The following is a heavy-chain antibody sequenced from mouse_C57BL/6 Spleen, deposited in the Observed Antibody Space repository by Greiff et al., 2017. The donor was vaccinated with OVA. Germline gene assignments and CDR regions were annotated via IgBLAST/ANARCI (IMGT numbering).Heavy chain of an antibody. J-gene: IGHJ4*01. CDR2: IWSGGST. Sequence: QVQLKESGPGLVQPSQSLSITCTVSGFSLTSYGVHWVRQSPGKGLAWLGVIWSGGSTDYNAAFISRLSISKDNSKSQVFFKMNSLQADDTARYYCASNWDVRTMDYWGQGTSVTVSS. V-gene: IGHV2-2*01. CDR1: GFSLTSYG. D-gene: IGHD4-1*01. CDR3: ASNWDVRTMDY.